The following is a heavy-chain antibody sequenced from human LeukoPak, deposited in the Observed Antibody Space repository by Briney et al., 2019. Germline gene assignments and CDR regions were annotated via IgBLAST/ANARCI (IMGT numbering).Heavy chain of an antibody. CDR2: INAGNGNT. D-gene: IGHD1-14*01. Sequence: ASVKVSCKASGYTFTSYAMHWVRQAPGQRLEWMGWINAGNGNTKYSQKFQGRVTITRDTSASTAYMELSSLRSEDTAVYYCARSLRYEVDAFDIWGQGTMVTVSS. CDR3: ARSLRYEVDAFDI. J-gene: IGHJ3*02. V-gene: IGHV1-3*01. CDR1: GYTFTSYA.